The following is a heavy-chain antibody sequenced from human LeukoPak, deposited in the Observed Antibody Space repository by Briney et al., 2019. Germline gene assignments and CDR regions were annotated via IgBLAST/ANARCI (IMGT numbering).Heavy chain of an antibody. V-gene: IGHV3-66*01. Sequence: GGSLRLSCAASGFTVTSNYMSWVRQAPGKGREWVSLIYTGGNTYYADSVKGRFTISRDHSKNKMFLQMNSLRVEDTAVYYCARDAGFSIAVAGTGGDAFDIWGQGTMVTVSS. CDR1: GFTVTSNY. D-gene: IGHD6-19*01. J-gene: IGHJ3*02. CDR2: IYTGGNT. CDR3: ARDAGFSIAVAGTGGDAFDI.